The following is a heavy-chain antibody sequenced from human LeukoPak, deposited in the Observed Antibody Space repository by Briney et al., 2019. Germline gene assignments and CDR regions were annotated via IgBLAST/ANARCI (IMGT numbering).Heavy chain of an antibody. Sequence: SETLSLTCSVSGASISSYYWSWIRQPPGKGLEWIGYIDYSGSTNYSPSLKSRVTISADTSKNQFSLKLTSLTAADTALYFCARHYSSDPFDYWGQGTLVTVSS. J-gene: IGHJ4*02. V-gene: IGHV4-59*08. CDR1: GASISSYY. CDR2: IDYSGST. D-gene: IGHD2-21*01. CDR3: ARHYSSDPFDY.